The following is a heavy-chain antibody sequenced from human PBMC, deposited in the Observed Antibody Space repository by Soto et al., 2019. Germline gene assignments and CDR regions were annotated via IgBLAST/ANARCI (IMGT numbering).Heavy chain of an antibody. CDR3: TTLQRFLEWLLYFDY. J-gene: IGHJ4*02. Sequence: GSLRLSCAASGFTFSNAWMSWVRQAPGKGLEWVGHIKSKTDGGTTDYAAPVKGRFTISRDDSKNTLYPQMNSLKTEDTAVYYCTTLQRFLEWLLYFDYWGQGTLVTV. CDR1: GFTFSNAW. D-gene: IGHD3-3*01. CDR2: IKSKTDGGTT. V-gene: IGHV3-15*01.